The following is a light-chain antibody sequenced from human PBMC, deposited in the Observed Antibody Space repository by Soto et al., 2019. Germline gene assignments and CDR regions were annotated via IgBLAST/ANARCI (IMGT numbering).Light chain of an antibody. CDR2: EVI. V-gene: IGLV2-14*01. CDR1: SSDITTYNY. Sequence: QSALTQPASVSGSPGQSITISYTAISSDITTYNYVSWYQHHPGKAPKLIIYEVINRPSGVSNRFSGSKSGNTASLTISGLQAEDEADYYCSSYPSTRWVFGGGTKVTVL. J-gene: IGLJ3*02. CDR3: SSYPSTRWV.